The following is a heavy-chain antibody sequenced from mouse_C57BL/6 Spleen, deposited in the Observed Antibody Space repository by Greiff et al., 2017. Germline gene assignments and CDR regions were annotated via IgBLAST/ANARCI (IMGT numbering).Heavy chain of an antibody. D-gene: IGHD2-12*01. CDR1: GYTFTSYW. Sequence: QVQLKQSGAELAQPGASVKLSCKASGYTFTSYWMHWVNQRPGQGLEWIGYINPSSGYTKYNQKFKDKATLTADKSSSTVYMQLSSLTYEDAAVYYCARYYNYDGAIAYWGQGTLVTVSA. V-gene: IGHV1-7*01. CDR2: INPSSGYT. CDR3: ARYYNYDGAIAY. J-gene: IGHJ3*01.